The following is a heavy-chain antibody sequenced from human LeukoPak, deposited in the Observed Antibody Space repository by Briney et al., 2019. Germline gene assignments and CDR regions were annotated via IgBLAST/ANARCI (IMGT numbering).Heavy chain of an antibody. Sequence: GGSLRLSCAASGFTFSTYAMSWVRQAPGKGLEWVSAISGSGGGTYYADTVKGRFTISRDNSKNTLYLQMNSLRAEDTAVYYCTRDLGGAADYWGQGTLVTVSS. J-gene: IGHJ4*02. CDR3: TRDLGGAADY. CDR2: ISGSGGGT. V-gene: IGHV3-23*01. D-gene: IGHD3-10*01. CDR1: GFTFSTYA.